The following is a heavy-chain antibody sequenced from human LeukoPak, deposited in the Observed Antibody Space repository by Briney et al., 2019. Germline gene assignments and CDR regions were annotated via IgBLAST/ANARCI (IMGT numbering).Heavy chain of an antibody. CDR2: IIPIFGTA. V-gene: IGHV1-69*13. Sequence: ASVKVSCKASGYTFSGYFIHWVRQAPGQGLEWMGGIIPIFGTANYAQKFQGRVTITADESTSTAYMELSSLRSEDTAVYYCAREVSGYSGYRSHYGMDVWGQGTTVTVSS. CDR3: AREVSGYSGYRSHYGMDV. D-gene: IGHD5-12*01. CDR1: GYTFSGYF. J-gene: IGHJ6*02.